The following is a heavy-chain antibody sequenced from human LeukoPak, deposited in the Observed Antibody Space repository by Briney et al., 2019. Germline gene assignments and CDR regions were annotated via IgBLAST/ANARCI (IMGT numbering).Heavy chain of an antibody. CDR2: INPSRNT. CDR3: ARRYDFWSGYPPPLDY. V-gene: IGHV4-34*01. J-gene: IGHJ4*02. D-gene: IGHD3-3*01. Sequence: SETLSLTCAVFGGSFSGYYWNWIRLPPGKGLEWIGQINPSRNTNYNPSLKSRVTISVDTSKKQFSLKLSSVTAADTAVYYCARRYDFWSGYPPPLDYWGQGTLVTVSS. CDR1: GGSFSGYY.